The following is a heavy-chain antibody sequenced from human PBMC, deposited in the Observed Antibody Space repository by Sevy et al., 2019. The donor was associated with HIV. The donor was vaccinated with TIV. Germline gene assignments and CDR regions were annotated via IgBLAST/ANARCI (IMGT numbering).Heavy chain of an antibody. Sequence: GESLKISCAASGFTFSSYAMHWVRQAPGKGLEWVAVISYDGSNKYYADSVKGRFTISRDNSKNTLYLQMNSLRAEDTAVYYCARDSFCSGGSCLGEDWFDPWGQGTLVTVSS. D-gene: IGHD2-15*01. CDR3: ARDSFCSGGSCLGEDWFDP. CDR2: ISYDGSNK. J-gene: IGHJ5*02. CDR1: GFTFSSYA. V-gene: IGHV3-30-3*01.